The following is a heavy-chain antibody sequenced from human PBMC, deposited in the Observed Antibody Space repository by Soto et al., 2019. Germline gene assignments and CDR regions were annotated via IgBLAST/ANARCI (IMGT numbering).Heavy chain of an antibody. CDR1: GFTFSSYA. CDR2: ISGSGGST. V-gene: IGHV3-23*01. CDR3: AKGTPYYDFCRGYSNNWFDP. Sequence: GSLRLSCAASGFTFSSYAMSWVRQAPGKGLEWVSAISGSGGSTYYADSVKGRFTISRDNSKNTLYLQMNSLRAEDTAVYYCAKGTPYYDFCRGYSNNWFDPWGQGSLVTVSS. J-gene: IGHJ5*02. D-gene: IGHD3-3*01.